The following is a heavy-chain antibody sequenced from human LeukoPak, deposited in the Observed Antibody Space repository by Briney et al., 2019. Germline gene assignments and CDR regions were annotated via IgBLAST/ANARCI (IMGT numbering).Heavy chain of an antibody. CDR3: VSFYETY. Sequence: PGGSLRLSCSASGFTFSSYAMHWVRQAPGKGLVWVSHINSDGSWTSYADSVKGRFTISKDNAKNTVYLQMNSPRAEDTAVYYCVSFYETYWGRGTLVTVSS. CDR2: INSDGSWT. V-gene: IGHV3-74*01. CDR1: GFTFSSYA. J-gene: IGHJ4*02. D-gene: IGHD2/OR15-2a*01.